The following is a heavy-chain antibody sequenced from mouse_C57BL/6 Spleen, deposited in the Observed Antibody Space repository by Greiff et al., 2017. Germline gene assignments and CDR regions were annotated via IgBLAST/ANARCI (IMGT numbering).Heavy chain of an antibody. CDR2: ISYDGSN. D-gene: IGHD1-1*01. CDR3: ALITTVVRYFDY. V-gene: IGHV3-6*01. Sequence: EVQLQQSGPGLVKPSQSLSLTCSVTGYSITSGYYWNWIRQFPGNKLEWMGYISYDGSNNYNPSLKNRISITRDTSKNQFFLKLNSVTTEDTATYYCALITTVVRYFDYWRQGTTLTVSS. J-gene: IGHJ2*01. CDR1: GYSITSGYY.